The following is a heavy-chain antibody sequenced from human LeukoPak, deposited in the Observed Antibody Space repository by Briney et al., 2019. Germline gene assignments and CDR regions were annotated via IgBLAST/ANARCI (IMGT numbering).Heavy chain of an antibody. V-gene: IGHV4-30-2*01. J-gene: IGHJ4*02. Sequence: SETLSLTCTVSGGSISSGGYYWSWIRQPPGKGLEWIGYIYHSGSTYYNPSLKSRVTISVDTSKNQFSLKLSSVTAADTAVYYCARDQDGGSYASPPSPPRHWGQGTLVTVSS. CDR2: IYHSGST. CDR3: ARDQDGGSYASPPSPPRH. D-gene: IGHD1-26*01. CDR1: GGSISSGGYY.